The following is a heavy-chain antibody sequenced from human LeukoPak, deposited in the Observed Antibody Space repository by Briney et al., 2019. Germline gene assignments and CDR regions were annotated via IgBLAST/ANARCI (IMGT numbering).Heavy chain of an antibody. V-gene: IGHV1-18*01. CDR1: GYTFTSYG. CDR3: AKSGSITIFGVVIIPPADY. Sequence: ASVKVSCKASGYTFTSYGISWVRQAPGQGLEWMGWISAYNGNTNYAQKLQGRVTMTTDTSTSTAYMELRSLRSDDTAVYYCAKSGSITIFGVVIIPPADYWGQGTLVTVSS. D-gene: IGHD3-3*01. CDR2: ISAYNGNT. J-gene: IGHJ4*02.